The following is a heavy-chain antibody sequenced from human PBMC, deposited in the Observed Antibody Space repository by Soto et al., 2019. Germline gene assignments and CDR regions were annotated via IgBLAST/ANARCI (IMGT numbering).Heavy chain of an antibody. Sequence: QVQLVESGGGVVQPGRSRRLSCAASGFTFSSYGMHWVRQAPGKGLEWVAVIWYDGSNKYYADSVKGRFTISRDNSKNTLDLQMNSLRAEDTAVYYCARGDCIITSCYGYYYGMDVWGQGTTVTVSS. CDR1: GFTFSSYG. CDR2: IWYDGSNK. CDR3: ARGDCIITSCYGYYYGMDV. D-gene: IGHD2-2*01. V-gene: IGHV3-33*01. J-gene: IGHJ6*02.